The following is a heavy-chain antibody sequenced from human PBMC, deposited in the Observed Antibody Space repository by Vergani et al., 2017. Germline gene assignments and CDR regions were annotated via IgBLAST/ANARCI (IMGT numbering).Heavy chain of an antibody. V-gene: IGHV4-61*02. CDR1: GGSFSTGGQS. CDR3: ARDGGKYDKDALNV. CDR2: IYTSGAT. Sequence: QVQLQESGPGLVKPSQTLSLTCTVSGGSFSTGGQSWTWLRQSACKGLEWIGRIYTSGATNYNPSLRSRANLSVDASKNHFSLKLTSVTAADTAVYYCARDGGKYDKDALNVWGQGTKVTVTS. J-gene: IGHJ3*01. D-gene: IGHD2-15*01.